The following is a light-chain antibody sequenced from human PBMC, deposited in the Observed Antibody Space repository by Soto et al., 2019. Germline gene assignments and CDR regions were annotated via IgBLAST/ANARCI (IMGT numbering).Light chain of an antibody. CDR3: QQYNNWPPGNT. J-gene: IGKJ2*01. CDR1: QSVSSN. V-gene: IGKV3-15*01. CDR2: GAS. Sequence: ELVMTQSPATLSVSPGERATLSCRASQSVSSNLAWYQQKPGQAPRLLIYGASTRTTGIPARFSGSGSGTEFTLTISSLQSEDFAVYYCQQYNNWPPGNTFGQGTKPEIK.